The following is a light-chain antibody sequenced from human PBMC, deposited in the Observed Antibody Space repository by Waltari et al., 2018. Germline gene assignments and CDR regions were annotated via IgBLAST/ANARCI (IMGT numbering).Light chain of an antibody. V-gene: IGLV2-11*01. CDR1: SSDVGGYNY. CDR2: DVS. CDR3: CSYAGSYTFWV. Sequence: QSALTQPRSVSGSPGQSVTISCTGTSSDVGGYNYVYWYQQPPGKAPKLMIYDVSKRPSGVPDRFSGSKSGNTASLTISGLQAEDEADYYCCSYAGSYTFWVFGGGTKLTVL. J-gene: IGLJ3*02.